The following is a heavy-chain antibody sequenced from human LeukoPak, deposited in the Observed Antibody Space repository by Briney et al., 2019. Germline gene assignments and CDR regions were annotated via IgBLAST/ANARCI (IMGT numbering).Heavy chain of an antibody. D-gene: IGHD6-19*01. CDR1: GYTFTSYG. J-gene: IGHJ4*02. CDR2: ISAYNGNT. CDR3: ARHGAHSSGWLPNPHVLNRFDC. Sequence: GASVKVSCKASGYTFTSYGISWVRQAPGQGLAWVGWISAYNGNTNYAQKLQGRVTMTTDTSTSTAYMDLRSLRSDATAVYYCARHGAHSSGWLPNPHVLNRFDCWGQGSLVSVCS. V-gene: IGHV1-18*01.